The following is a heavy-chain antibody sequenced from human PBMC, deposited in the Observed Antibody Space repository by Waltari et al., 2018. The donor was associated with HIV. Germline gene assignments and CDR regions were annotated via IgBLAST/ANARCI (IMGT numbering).Heavy chain of an antibody. CDR2: INTNTGNP. D-gene: IGHD3-3*02. CDR3: AKLGMKNWFDP. CDR1: GYKFTNYA. J-gene: IGHJ5*02. V-gene: IGHV7-4-1*02. Sequence: QVQLVHSGSELKKPGASVTISCRASGYKFTNYAMNWVRQAPGQGPEWMGWINTNTGNPTYAQGFTGRFVFSLDTSVSTAYLQINSLKAEDTAVYYCAKLGMKNWFDPWGQGTLVTVSS.